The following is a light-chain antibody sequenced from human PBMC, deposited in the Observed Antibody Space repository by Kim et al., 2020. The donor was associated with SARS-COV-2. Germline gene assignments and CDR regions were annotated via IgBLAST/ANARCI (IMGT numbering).Light chain of an antibody. Sequence: SYELTQPLSVSVALGQTARITCGGNNIGRKNVCWYQQKPGQSPVLVIYRDCNRPSGIPERFSGSNSGNTATLTISGAQAGDEADYYCQVLDSSSVVFGGG. CDR1: NIGRKN. CDR3: QVLDSSSVV. V-gene: IGLV3-9*01. CDR2: RDC. J-gene: IGLJ2*01.